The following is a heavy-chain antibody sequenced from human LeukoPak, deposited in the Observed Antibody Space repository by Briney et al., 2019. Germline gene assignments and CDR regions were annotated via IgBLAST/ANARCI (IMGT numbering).Heavy chain of an antibody. V-gene: IGHV3-64*01. D-gene: IGHD3-22*01. J-gene: IGHJ4*02. CDR3: ARVAYYYDSSGPYYFDY. CDR1: GFTFSSYA. Sequence: GGSPRLSCAASGFTFSSYAMHWVRQAPGKGLEYVSAISSNGGSTYYANSVKGRFTISRDNSKNTLYLQMGSLRAEDMAVYYCARVAYYYDSSGPYYFDYWGQGTLVTVSS. CDR2: ISSNGGST.